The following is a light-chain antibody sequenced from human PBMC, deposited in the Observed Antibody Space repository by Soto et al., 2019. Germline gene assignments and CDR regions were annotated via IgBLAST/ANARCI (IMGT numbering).Light chain of an antibody. CDR1: SSDDGAYNY. V-gene: IGLV2-14*01. Sequence: QSVLAQPASVSWTPGQSITISCTGTSSDDGAYNYVSWYQHHPGKVPKLLIYEVTNRPSGVSDRFSGSKSGNTASLTISGLQAEDEADYYCSSKRDSSTLFVFGTGTKVTVL. J-gene: IGLJ1*01. CDR3: SSKRDSSTLFV. CDR2: EVT.